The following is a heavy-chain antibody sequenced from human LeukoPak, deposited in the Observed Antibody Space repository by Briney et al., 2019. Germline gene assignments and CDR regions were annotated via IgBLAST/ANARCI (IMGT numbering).Heavy chain of an antibody. CDR1: GGSISSYY. CDR3: ARDSYYDSSGYYYH. J-gene: IGHJ5*02. V-gene: IGHV4-59*12. Sequence: SETLSLTCTVSGGSISSYYWSWIRQPPGKGLEWIGYIYYSGSTNYNPSLKSRVTISVDTSKNQFSLKLSSVTAADTAVYYCARDSYYDSSGYYYHWGQGTLVTVSS. D-gene: IGHD3-22*01. CDR2: IYYSGST.